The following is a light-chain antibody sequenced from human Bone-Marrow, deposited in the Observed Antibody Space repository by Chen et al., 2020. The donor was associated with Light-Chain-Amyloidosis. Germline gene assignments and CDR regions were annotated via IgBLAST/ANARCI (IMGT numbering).Light chain of an antibody. CDR2: AVS. Sequence: QSALTQPASVSGSPGPSITIPCTGTSGDVGPYNYVSWYQQHPGKAPKVMIDAVSNRPSGVSNRFSGSESGNTASLTSSGLQAEDEADYYCSSFTSSSSYVFGPGTKVTVL. V-gene: IGLV2-14*01. CDR3: SSFTSSSSYV. CDR1: SGDVGPYNY. J-gene: IGLJ1*01.